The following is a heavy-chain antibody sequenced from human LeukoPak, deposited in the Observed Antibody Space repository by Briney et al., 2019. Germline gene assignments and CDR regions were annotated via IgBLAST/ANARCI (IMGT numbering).Heavy chain of an antibody. V-gene: IGHV1-69*13. D-gene: IGHD3-22*01. Sequence: ASVKVSCKASGGTFSSYAISWVRQAPGQGLEWMGGIIPIFGTANYAQKFQGRVTITADESTSTAYMELSSLRSEDTAVYYCARDRGGDSSGYYTYFDYWGQGTLVTVSS. CDR3: ARDRGGDSSGYYTYFDY. CDR1: GGTFSSYA. J-gene: IGHJ4*02. CDR2: IIPIFGTA.